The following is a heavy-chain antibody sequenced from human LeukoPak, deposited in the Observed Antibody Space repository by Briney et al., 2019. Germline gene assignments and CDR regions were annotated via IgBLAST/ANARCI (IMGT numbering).Heavy chain of an antibody. CDR3: ARSLVRGVIRGGHYYYMDV. Sequence: GGSLRLSCAASGFTFSTYSMNWVRQAPGKGLEWLSSISSNSRTMYYADSAKGRFTISRDNAKNSLYLQMNGLRVDDTAVYYCARSLVRGVIRGGHYYYMDVWGKGTTVTISS. D-gene: IGHD3-10*01. CDR2: ISSNSRTM. CDR1: GFTFSTYS. V-gene: IGHV3-48*01. J-gene: IGHJ6*03.